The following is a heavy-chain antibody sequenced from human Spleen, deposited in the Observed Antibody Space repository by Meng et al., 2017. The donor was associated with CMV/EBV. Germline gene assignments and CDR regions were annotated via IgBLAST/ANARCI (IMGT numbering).Heavy chain of an antibody. Sequence: GESLKISCSGSGFSFSDYYMTWIRQPPGKGLEWISYISSSGSIIYYADSVKGRFTISRDNAKNFLYLQMNSLRAEDTALYYCAKDITRIAAGSGSTGGFDYWGQETLVTVSS. D-gene: IGHD6-13*01. CDR1: GFSFSDYY. V-gene: IGHV3-11*01. CDR3: AKDITRIAAGSGSTGGFDY. J-gene: IGHJ4*02. CDR2: ISSSGSII.